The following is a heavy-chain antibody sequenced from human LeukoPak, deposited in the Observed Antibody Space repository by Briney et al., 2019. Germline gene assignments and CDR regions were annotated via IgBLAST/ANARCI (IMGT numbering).Heavy chain of an antibody. CDR1: GCTISSYY. CDR3: ASSPEFSSSWYEGYFDY. Sequence: AGTLSLTCTASGCTISSYYWSWIRQPPGKGLEWIGYIYYSGSTNYKPSLKSRVSISVDTYSMQLPLKLSTVTAVDAAVYYCASSPEFSSSWYEGYFDYWGQGTLVTVSS. D-gene: IGHD6-13*01. CDR2: IYYSGST. J-gene: IGHJ4*02. V-gene: IGHV4-59*08.